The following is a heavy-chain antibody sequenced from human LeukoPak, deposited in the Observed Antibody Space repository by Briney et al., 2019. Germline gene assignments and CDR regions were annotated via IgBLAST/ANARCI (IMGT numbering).Heavy chain of an antibody. D-gene: IGHD3-22*01. CDR2: INHSGST. Sequence: GSLRLSCVASGFTFSSYSMIWVRQPPGKGLEWIGEINHSGSTNYNPSLKSRVTISVDTSKNQFSLKLSSVTAADTAVYYCARGAGGPYYYDSSGYPPYYFDYWGQGTLVTVSS. J-gene: IGHJ4*02. CDR3: ARGAGGPYYYDSSGYPPYYFDY. CDR1: GFTFSSYS. V-gene: IGHV4-34*01.